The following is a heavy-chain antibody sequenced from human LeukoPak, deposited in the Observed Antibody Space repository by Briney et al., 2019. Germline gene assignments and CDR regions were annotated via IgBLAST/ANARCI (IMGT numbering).Heavy chain of an antibody. CDR2: ISYDGSNK. CDR3: ARAGARDYDFWSGYSSWFDP. D-gene: IGHD3-3*01. J-gene: IGHJ5*02. Sequence: PGGSLRLSCAASGFTFSSYAMHWVRQAPGKGLEWVAVISYDGSNKYYADSVKGRFTISRDNSKNTLYLQMNSLRAEDTAVYYCARAGARDYDFWSGYSSWFDPWGQGTLVTVSS. CDR1: GFTFSSYA. V-gene: IGHV3-30-3*01.